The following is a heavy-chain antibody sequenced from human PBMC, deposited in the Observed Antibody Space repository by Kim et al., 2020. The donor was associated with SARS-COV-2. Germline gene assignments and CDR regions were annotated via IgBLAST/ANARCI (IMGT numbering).Heavy chain of an antibody. V-gene: IGHV1-8*01. CDR2: MNPNSGNT. D-gene: IGHD3-22*01. CDR1: GYTFTSYD. J-gene: IGHJ4*02. CDR3: ARAWEYYYDSSGYYYYFDY. Sequence: ASVKVSCKASGYTFTSYDINWVRQATGQGLEWMGWMNPNSGNTGYAQKFQGRVTMTRNTSISTAYMELSSLRSEDTAVYYCARAWEYYYDSSGYYYYFDYWGQGTLVTVSS.